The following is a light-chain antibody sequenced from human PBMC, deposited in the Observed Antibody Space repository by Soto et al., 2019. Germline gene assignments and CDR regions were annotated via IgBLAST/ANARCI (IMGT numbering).Light chain of an antibody. J-gene: IGKJ1*01. CDR2: NAS. CDR3: QQYNGYSTWT. CDR1: KSVSIW. Sequence: DSQMTQSPSTLSASVGDRVTITCRASKSVSIWLAWYQQRPGKAPKVLIWNASSLQRGVPPRFSGSGSGTEFTLTISRLQPDDFATYYCQQYNGYSTWTFGQGTKVDIK. V-gene: IGKV1-5*01.